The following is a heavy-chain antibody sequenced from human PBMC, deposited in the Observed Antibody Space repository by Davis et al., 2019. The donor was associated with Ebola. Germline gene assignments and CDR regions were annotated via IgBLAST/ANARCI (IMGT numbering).Heavy chain of an antibody. CDR2: MNPNSGNT. CDR3: ARESGEHTSMAKPFDY. J-gene: IGHJ4*02. Sequence: ASVKVSCKASGYTFTSYDINWVRQATGQGLEWMGWMNPNSGNTGYAQKFQGRVTITADESTSTAYMELSSLRSEDTAVYYCARESGEHTSMAKPFDYWGQGTLVTVSS. CDR1: GYTFTSYD. V-gene: IGHV1-8*01. D-gene: IGHD5-18*01.